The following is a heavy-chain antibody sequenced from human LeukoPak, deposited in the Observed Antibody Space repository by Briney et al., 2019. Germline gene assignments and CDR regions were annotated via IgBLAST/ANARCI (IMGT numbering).Heavy chain of an antibody. Sequence: SETLSLTCAVYGGSFSGYYWSWIRQPPGKGLEWIGEINHSGSTNYNPSLKGRVTISVDTSKNQSSLKLSSVTAADTAVYYCARAPTAAGNYYYGMDVWGKGTTVTVSS. CDR1: GGSFSGYY. D-gene: IGHD6-13*01. CDR2: INHSGST. CDR3: ARAPTAAGNYYYGMDV. V-gene: IGHV4-34*01. J-gene: IGHJ6*04.